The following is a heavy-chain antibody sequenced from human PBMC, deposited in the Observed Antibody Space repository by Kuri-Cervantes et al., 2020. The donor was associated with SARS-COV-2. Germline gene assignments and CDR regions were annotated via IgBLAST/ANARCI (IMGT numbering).Heavy chain of an antibody. CDR2: IYYSGST. Sequence: SETLSLTCTVSGGSISSSSYYWGWIRQPPGKGLEWIGSIYYSGSTYYNPSLKSRVTISVDTSKNQFSLKLSSVTAADTAVYYCSGDGVYDFWSGYYQQDDAFDIWGQGTMVTVSS. CDR3: SGDGVYDFWSGYYQQDDAFDI. V-gene: IGHV4-39*07. D-gene: IGHD3-3*01. CDR1: GGSISSSSYY. J-gene: IGHJ3*02.